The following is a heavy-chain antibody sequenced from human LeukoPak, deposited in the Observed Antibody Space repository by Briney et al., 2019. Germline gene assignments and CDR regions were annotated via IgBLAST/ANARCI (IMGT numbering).Heavy chain of an antibody. CDR3: ARVRVSSGSHPWYFDY. CDR1: RGSISSYY. V-gene: IGHV4-59*01. CDR2: IYYSGST. D-gene: IGHD3-22*01. Sequence: PPETLSLTCTVSRGSISSYYWSWIRQPPGQGLEWIGYIYYSGSTDYNPSLKSRVNISVDTSKNQFSLKLSSMTAADTAVYFCARVRVSSGSHPWYFDYWGQGTLVTVSS. J-gene: IGHJ4*02.